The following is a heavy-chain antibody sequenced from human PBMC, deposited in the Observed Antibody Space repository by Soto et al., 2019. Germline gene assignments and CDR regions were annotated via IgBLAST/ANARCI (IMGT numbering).Heavy chain of an antibody. V-gene: IGHV1-69*13. Sequence: ASVKVSCKASGGTFSSNAISWVRQAPGQGLEWMGGIIPIFGTANYAQRFQGRVTITADESTSTAYMELSSLRSEDTAVYYCARDKAGRRFGELLGGMDVWAPGTTVTVSS. D-gene: IGHD3-10*01. J-gene: IGHJ6*02. CDR3: ARDKAGRRFGELLGGMDV. CDR1: GGTFSSNA. CDR2: IIPIFGTA.